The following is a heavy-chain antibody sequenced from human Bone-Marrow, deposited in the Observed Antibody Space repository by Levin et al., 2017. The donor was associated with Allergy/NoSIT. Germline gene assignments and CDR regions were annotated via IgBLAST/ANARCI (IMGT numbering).Heavy chain of an antibody. Sequence: GESMKISCAASGFTFSNYAMSWVRQAPGKGLEWVSGISGSGDSTYDGDSVKGRFTISRDNSKNTLYLQMNSLRAEDTAVYYCAKDRDFYGSGSLGNWGQGTLVTVSS. J-gene: IGHJ4*02. D-gene: IGHD3-10*01. V-gene: IGHV3-23*01. CDR1: GFTFSNYA. CDR2: ISGSGDST. CDR3: AKDRDFYGSGSLGN.